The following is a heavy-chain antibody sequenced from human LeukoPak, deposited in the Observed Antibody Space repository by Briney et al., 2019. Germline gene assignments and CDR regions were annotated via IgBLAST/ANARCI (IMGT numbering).Heavy chain of an antibody. V-gene: IGHV4-39*01. CDR1: GGTISSSSYE. J-gene: IGHJ4*02. CDR3: ARTRGTTVISPMDY. CDR2: MYYSGST. D-gene: IGHD4-23*01. Sequence: AETLSLTCIVSGGTISSSSYEWGWIRQPPGKGLEWNGSMYYSGSTYYNPCLKSRVTISVDTSKQQLSLQLSSVTAADKAVYYCARTRGTTVISPMDYWGQGTLVTVSS.